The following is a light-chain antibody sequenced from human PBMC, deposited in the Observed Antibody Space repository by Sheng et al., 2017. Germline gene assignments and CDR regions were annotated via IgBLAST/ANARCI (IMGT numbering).Light chain of an antibody. Sequence: DIQMTQSPSTLSASVGDRVSITCRASQSVSTWLAWYQQKPGKAPKLLIYKASTLQSGVPSRFSGSGSGTDFTLTISSLQPDDFATYYCQQYDSEITFGQGTRLXIK. CDR2: KAS. CDR3: QQYDSEIT. J-gene: IGKJ5*01. CDR1: QSVSTW. V-gene: IGKV1-5*03.